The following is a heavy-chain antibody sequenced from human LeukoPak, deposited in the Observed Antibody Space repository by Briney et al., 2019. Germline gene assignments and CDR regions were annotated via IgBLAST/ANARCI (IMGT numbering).Heavy chain of an antibody. CDR3: ARVVAAAGNNWFDP. J-gene: IGHJ5*02. CDR2: IYYSGTT. V-gene: IGHV4-39*07. CDR1: GGLISISTYY. Sequence: SETLSLTCTVSGGLISISTYYWGWIRQPPGKGLEWIGSIYYSGTTHYNPSLKSRVTIAVDTSKNQFSLKLISVTAADTAVYYCARVVAAAGNNWFDPWGQGTLVTVSS. D-gene: IGHD6-13*01.